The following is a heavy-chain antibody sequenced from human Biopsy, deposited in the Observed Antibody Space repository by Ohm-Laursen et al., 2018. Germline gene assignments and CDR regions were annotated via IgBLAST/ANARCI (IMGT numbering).Heavy chain of an antibody. Sequence: GTLSLTCTVSGGYISHYYWTWIRQPAGQGLEWIGRIYNTGETDYNPSLKSRFTMSVDSSKKQFSLKLKSVTAADTAIYYCARAPPLIRGVVESWFDPWGQGILVTVSS. CDR1: GGYISHYY. D-gene: IGHD3-10*01. CDR2: IYNTGET. J-gene: IGHJ5*02. CDR3: ARAPPLIRGVVESWFDP. V-gene: IGHV4-4*07.